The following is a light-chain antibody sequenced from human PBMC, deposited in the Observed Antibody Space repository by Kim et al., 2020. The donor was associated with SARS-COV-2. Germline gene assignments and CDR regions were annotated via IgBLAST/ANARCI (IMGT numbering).Light chain of an antibody. Sequence: ELVLTQSPGTLSLSPGERATLSCRASQSIRNNYLTWYQHKPGQPPRLLIFRASSRAPGIPDRFSGSGSVTDFTLSINRLEPEDFAVYYCQHSGTFGQGTKLEI. J-gene: IGKJ2*01. CDR2: RAS. CDR1: QSIRNNY. CDR3: QHSGT. V-gene: IGKV3-20*01.